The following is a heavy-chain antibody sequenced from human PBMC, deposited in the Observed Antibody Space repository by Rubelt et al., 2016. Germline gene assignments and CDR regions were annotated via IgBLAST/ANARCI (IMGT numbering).Heavy chain of an antibody. CDR2: ISGSGGST. D-gene: IGHD6-6*01. CDR1: GFTFSSYA. Sequence: EVQLVESGGGVVQPGGSLRLSCAASGFTFSSYAMSWVRQAPGKGLEWVSAISGSGGSTYYADSVKGRFTISRDNSKNTLYLQMNSLRAEDTAVYYWSASAPTLFPLVSCENSPSDTSIVALXCLAQH. CDR3: SASAPTLFPLVSCENSPSDTSIVALXCLAQH. J-gene: IGHJ1*01. V-gene: IGHV3-23*04.